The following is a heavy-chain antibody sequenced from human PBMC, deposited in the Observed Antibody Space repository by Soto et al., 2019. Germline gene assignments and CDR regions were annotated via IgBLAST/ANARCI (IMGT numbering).Heavy chain of an antibody. D-gene: IGHD1-26*01. V-gene: IGHV1-8*01. Sequence: GASVKVSCKASGYTFTSYDINWFRQATGQGLEWMGWMNPKTGNTGYAQKFQGGVTMTRSTAISTAYMELSSLRSEDTAVYYCTRGERGGSYVDPWGQGTTVTVSS. CDR3: TRGERGGSYVDP. CDR2: MNPKTGNT. J-gene: IGHJ5*02. CDR1: GYTFTSYD.